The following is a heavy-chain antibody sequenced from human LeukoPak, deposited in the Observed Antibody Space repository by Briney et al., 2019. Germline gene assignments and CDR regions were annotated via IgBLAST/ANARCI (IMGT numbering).Heavy chain of an antibody. CDR2: INPNSGGA. J-gene: IGHJ4*02. Sequence: ASVKVSCKASGYTFTGYYMHWVRQAPGQGLEWMGWINPNSGGAYYAQKFQGRVTMTRDSFISTAYMELSRLRSDDTAVYYCARVQFTDYWGQGTLVTVSS. D-gene: IGHD6-19*01. V-gene: IGHV1-2*02. CDR3: ARVQFTDY. CDR1: GYTFTGYY.